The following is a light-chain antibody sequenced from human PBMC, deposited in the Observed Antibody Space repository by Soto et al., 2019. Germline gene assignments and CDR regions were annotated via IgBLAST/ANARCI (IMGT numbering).Light chain of an antibody. CDR3: QQTDTIPRT. Sequence: DIQMTQSPSSLSPSVGDRVTITCRASQSIGSRLNWYQQKPGSAPKLLIFGASTLESGVPSRFSGSGSGTDFTLTVSSLQVEDFATNYCQQTDTIPRTFGQGTKEDVK. V-gene: IGKV1-39*01. J-gene: IGKJ1*01. CDR1: QSIGSR. CDR2: GAS.